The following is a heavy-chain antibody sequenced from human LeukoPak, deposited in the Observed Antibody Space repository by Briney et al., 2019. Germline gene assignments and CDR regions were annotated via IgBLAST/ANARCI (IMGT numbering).Heavy chain of an antibody. J-gene: IGHJ4*02. V-gene: IGHV3-33*08. CDR1: GFTFTSYV. CDR2: IWYDGSNK. Sequence: PGGSLRLSCAASGFTFTSYVMHWVRQAPGKGLEWVAVIWYDGSNKYYADSVKGRFTISRDNSKNTLYLQMNSLRAEDTAVYYCARDHRAYDSSGYYYYWGQGTLVTVSS. CDR3: ARDHRAYDSSGYYYY. D-gene: IGHD3-22*01.